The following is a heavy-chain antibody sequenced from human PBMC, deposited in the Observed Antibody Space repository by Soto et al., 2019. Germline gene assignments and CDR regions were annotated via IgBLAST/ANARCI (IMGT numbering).Heavy chain of an antibody. Sequence: ASVKVSCKASGYSFTGYYIHWVRQAPGQGLEWMGWINPNSGGANYAQKFQGRVTMTRDTSTTTAYMELSRLRSNDTAVFYCARSSAITISGVGGMDVWGQGAKVTVYS. CDR2: INPNSGGA. CDR3: ARSSAITISGVGGMDV. D-gene: IGHD3-3*01. CDR1: GYSFTGYY. J-gene: IGHJ6*02. V-gene: IGHV1-2*02.